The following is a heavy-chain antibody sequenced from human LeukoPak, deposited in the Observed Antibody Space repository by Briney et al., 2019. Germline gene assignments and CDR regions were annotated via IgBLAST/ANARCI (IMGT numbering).Heavy chain of an antibody. J-gene: IGHJ4*02. CDR1: GFTFSTYG. Sequence: GGSLRLSCAASGFTFSTYGMHWVRQAPGKGLEWVTVISDDGSNKDYGDSVKGRFTISRDNSKNTLYLQMNSLRAEDAAIYYCAKTSTVTTGGLDYWGQGTLVTVSS. CDR3: AKTSTVTTGGLDY. V-gene: IGHV3-30*18. CDR2: ISDDGSNK. D-gene: IGHD4-17*01.